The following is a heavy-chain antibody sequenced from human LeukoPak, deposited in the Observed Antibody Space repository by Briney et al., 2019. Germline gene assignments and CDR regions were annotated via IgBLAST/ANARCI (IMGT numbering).Heavy chain of an antibody. CDR1: GVTVSSKY. J-gene: IGHJ4*02. Sequence: GGSLRLSCAVSGVTVSSKYMSWVRQAPGKGLEWVSVIYSDGTTYYADFVKGRFIISRDKSRNTLHLRMNSLRAEDAALYYCAVSTGNKDFDDWGQGTLVTVS. D-gene: IGHD2-8*02. CDR2: IYSDGTT. CDR3: AVSTGNKDFDD. V-gene: IGHV3-66*02.